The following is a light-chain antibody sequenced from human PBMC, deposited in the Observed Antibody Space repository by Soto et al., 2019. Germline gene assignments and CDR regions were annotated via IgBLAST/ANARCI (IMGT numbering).Light chain of an antibody. V-gene: IGKV1-39*01. CDR2: AAS. CDR1: QTISNY. CDR3: QHSYTVPAT. J-gene: IGKJ1*01. Sequence: DIQMTQSPSSLSASVGDRVTISCRASQTISNYLNWYQQKPGKAPKLLIYAASSLQSGVPSRFSGSGSGTDFSLTISSLQPEDFATYYCQHSYTVPATFGQGTKVDIK.